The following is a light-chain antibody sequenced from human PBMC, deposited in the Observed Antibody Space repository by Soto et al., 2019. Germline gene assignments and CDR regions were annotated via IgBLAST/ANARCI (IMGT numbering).Light chain of an antibody. Sequence: EIVMTQSPATLSVSPGERATLSCRASQSVSSNLAWYQQKPGQAPSLLIYGASTRATGTPARFSGSGSGTEFTLTISSLQPDDFATYYCQQFAISTTFGQGTKVDIK. CDR1: QSVSSN. CDR2: GAS. V-gene: IGKV3-15*01. J-gene: IGKJ1*01. CDR3: QQFAISTT.